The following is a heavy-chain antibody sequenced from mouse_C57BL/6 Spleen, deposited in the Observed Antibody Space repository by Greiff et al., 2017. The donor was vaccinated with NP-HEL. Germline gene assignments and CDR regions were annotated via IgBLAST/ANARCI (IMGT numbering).Heavy chain of an antibody. CDR1: GFNIQDDY. J-gene: IGHJ2*01. D-gene: IGHD1-1*01. V-gene: IGHV14-4*01. Sequence: VQLQQSGAELVRPGASVKLSCTASGFNIQDDYMHWVKQRPEQGLEWIGWIDPENGDTEYASKFQGKATITADTSSNTAYLQLSSLTSEDTAVYYCTTTYGSSYLYYFDYWGQGTTLTVSS. CDR2: IDPENGDT. CDR3: TTTYGSSYLYYFDY.